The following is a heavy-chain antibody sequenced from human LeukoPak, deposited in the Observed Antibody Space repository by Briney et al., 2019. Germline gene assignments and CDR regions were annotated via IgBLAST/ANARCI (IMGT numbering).Heavy chain of an antibody. J-gene: IGHJ4*02. V-gene: IGHV3-30*18. Sequence: PGGSLRLSCAASGFTFSSYGMHWVRQAPGKGLEWVAVISYDGSNKYYADSVKGRFTISRDNSMNTLYLQMISLRAEDTAVYYCAKDEGRYSSGWYGGANYWGQGTLVTVSS. D-gene: IGHD6-19*01. CDR2: ISYDGSNK. CDR3: AKDEGRYSSGWYGGANY. CDR1: GFTFSSYG.